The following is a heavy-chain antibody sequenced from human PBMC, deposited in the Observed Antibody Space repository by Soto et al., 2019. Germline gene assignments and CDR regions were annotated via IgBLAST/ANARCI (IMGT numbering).Heavy chain of an antibody. Sequence: GETVRPPCAASGFPLSSYGMPGVRQAPAQGLAWVAVISYDGSNKYYADSVKGRFTISRENSKNTLYLQMNSLRAEDTAVYYCAIDNTVYLYGRDVSGHGTRVTVS. V-gene: IGHV3-30*03. CDR3: AIDNTVYLYGRDV. CDR1: GFPLSSYG. D-gene: IGHD1-20*01. J-gene: IGHJ6*02. CDR2: ISYDGSNK.